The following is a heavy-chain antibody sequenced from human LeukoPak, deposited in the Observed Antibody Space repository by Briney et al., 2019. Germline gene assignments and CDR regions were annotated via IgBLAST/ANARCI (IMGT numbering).Heavy chain of an antibody. V-gene: IGHV1-2*02. CDR1: GYTFTAYY. D-gene: IGHD2-15*01. J-gene: IGHJ6*02. CDR3: ATGFATPYYYYGMDV. Sequence: ASVKVSCKASGYTFTAYYMHWVRQAPGQGLEWMGWINPNSGGTNYAQKFQGRVTMTEDTSTDTAYMELSSLRSEDTAVYYCATGFATPYYYYGMDVWGQGTTVTVSS. CDR2: INPNSGGT.